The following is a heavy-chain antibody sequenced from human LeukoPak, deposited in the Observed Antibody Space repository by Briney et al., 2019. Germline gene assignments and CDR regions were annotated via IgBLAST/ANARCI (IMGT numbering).Heavy chain of an antibody. D-gene: IGHD1-26*01. V-gene: IGHV4-59*08. J-gene: IGHJ4*02. Sequence: SETLSLTCIVSGGSISNSYWSWIRQPPGKGLQWIGYIYYSGSTNYNPSLKSRVTISGDTSKNQFSLKLSSVTAADTAVYYCARTLYSRWFYTVDYWGQGTLVTVSS. CDR2: IYYSGST. CDR3: ARTLYSRWFYTVDY. CDR1: GGSISNSY.